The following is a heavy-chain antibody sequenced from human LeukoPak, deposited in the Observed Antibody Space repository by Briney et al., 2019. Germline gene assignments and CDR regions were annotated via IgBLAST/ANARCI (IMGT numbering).Heavy chain of an antibody. CDR2: ISGSGGST. V-gene: IGHV3-23*01. D-gene: IGHD1-26*01. J-gene: IGHJ6*03. CDR3: AKGVSAGSYYYYYYMDV. CDR1: GFTFNTYA. Sequence: GGSLRLSCAGSGFTFNTYAMSWVRQAPGKGLEWVSAISGSGGSTYYADSVKGRFTISRDNSKNTLYLQMNSLRAEDTAVYYCAKGVSAGSYYYYYYMDVWGKGTTVTVSS.